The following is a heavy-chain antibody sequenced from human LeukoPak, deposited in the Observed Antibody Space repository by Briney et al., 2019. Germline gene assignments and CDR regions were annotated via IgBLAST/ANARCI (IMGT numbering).Heavy chain of an antibody. J-gene: IGHJ4*02. CDR2: INHSGST. Sequence: SETLSLTCAVYGGSFSGYYWSWIRQPPGKGLEWIGEINHSGSTNYNPSLKSRVTISVDTSKNQFSLKLSSVTAADTAVYYCARGPTDFWGQGTLVTVSS. V-gene: IGHV4-34*01. CDR3: ARGPTDF. CDR1: GGSFSGYY.